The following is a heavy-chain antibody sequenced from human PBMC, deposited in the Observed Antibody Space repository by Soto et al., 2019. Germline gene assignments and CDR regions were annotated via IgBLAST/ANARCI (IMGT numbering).Heavy chain of an antibody. CDR1: GFTFKYYA. Sequence: EVQLLQSGGGLAQPGTSLRLSCAASGFTFKYYAMTWVRQAPGKGLEWVSTISGSGDKTDYADSVKGRFRVSRDNSKDPLVLQMDRLGAGGPALFFCWRGVKWYGGQYFQDWGQGTLVTVSS. CDR2: ISGSGDKT. CDR3: WRGVKWYGGQYFQD. D-gene: IGHD2-8*01. J-gene: IGHJ1*01. V-gene: IGHV3-23*01.